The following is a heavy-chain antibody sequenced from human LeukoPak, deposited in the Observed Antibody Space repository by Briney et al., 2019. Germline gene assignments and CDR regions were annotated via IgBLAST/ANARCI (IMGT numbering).Heavy chain of an antibody. V-gene: IGHV3-21*01. Sequence: GGSLRLSCAASGFTFSSYSMNWVRQAPAKGLEWVSSISSSSSYIYYADSVKGRFTISRDNAKNSLYLQMNSLRAEDTAVYYCARPQSSSGYYWPFDDWGQGTLVTVSS. CDR1: GFTFSSYS. CDR3: ARPQSSSGYYWPFDD. D-gene: IGHD3-22*01. J-gene: IGHJ4*02. CDR2: ISSSSSYI.